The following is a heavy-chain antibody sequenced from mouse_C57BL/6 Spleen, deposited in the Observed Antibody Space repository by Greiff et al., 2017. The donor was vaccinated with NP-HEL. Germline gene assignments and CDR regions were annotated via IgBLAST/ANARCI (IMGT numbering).Heavy chain of an antibody. CDR3: ARGYGNYVGLYFDY. V-gene: IGHV1-69*01. J-gene: IGHJ2*01. CDR2: IDPSDSYT. Sequence: QVQLQQPGAELVMPGASVKLSCKASGYTFTSYWMHWVKQRPGQGLEWIGEIDPSDSYTNYNQKFKGKSTLTVDKSSSTAYMQLSSLTSEDSAVYYCARGYGNYVGLYFDYWGQSTTLTVSS. CDR1: GYTFTSYW. D-gene: IGHD2-10*02.